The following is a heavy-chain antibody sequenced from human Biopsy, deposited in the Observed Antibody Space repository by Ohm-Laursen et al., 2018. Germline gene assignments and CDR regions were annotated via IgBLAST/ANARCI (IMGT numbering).Heavy chain of an antibody. CDR3: ARGPHSGSHSCFDY. J-gene: IGHJ4*02. CDR1: GYSFTSYY. V-gene: IGHV1-46*01. CDR2: INPSGSTT. D-gene: IGHD1-26*01. Sequence: SVKVSCKASGYSFTSYYMHWVRQAPGQGLEWMGMINPSGSTTSYPQIFQGRVTMTRDTSKSTVYMELSSLRSADTAIYYCARGPHSGSHSCFDYWGRGTLVTVSS.